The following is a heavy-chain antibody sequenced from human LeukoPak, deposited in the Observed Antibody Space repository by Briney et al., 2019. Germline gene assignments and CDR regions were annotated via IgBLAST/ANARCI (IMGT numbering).Heavy chain of an antibody. V-gene: IGHV4-59*01. CDR1: GGSISSYY. Sequence: SETLSLTCTVSGGSISSYYWSWIRQPPGKGLEWIGYIYYSGSTNYNPSLKSRVTISVDTSKNQFSLKLSSVTAADTAVYYCARSLRAAASLYYYYVDVWGKGTTVTVSS. D-gene: IGHD3-16*02. J-gene: IGHJ6*03. CDR3: ARSLRAAASLYYYYVDV. CDR2: IYYSGST.